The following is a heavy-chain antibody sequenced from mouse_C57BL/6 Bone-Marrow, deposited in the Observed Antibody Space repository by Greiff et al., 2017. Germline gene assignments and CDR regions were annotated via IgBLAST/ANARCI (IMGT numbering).Heavy chain of an antibody. CDR2: IYPRDGST. J-gene: IGHJ1*03. V-gene: IGHV1-85*01. D-gene: IGHD1-1*01. Sequence: VQLVESGPELVKPGASVKLSCKASGYTFTSYDINWVKQRPGQGLEWIGWIYPRDGSTKYNEKFKGKATLTVDTSSSTAYMELPSLTSEDSAVYFCARDYGSSYWYFDVWGTGTTVTVSS. CDR1: GYTFTSYD. CDR3: ARDYGSSYWYFDV.